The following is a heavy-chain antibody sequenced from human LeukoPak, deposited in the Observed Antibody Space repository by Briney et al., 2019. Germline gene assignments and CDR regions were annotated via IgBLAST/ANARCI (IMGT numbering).Heavy chain of an antibody. CDR2: ISSSSSTI. V-gene: IGHV3-48*01. D-gene: IGHD4-23*01. J-gene: IGHJ4*02. CDR3: AIRRWDY. Sequence: GGSLRLSCAVSGLTLSSYSMNWVRQAPGKGLEWVSYISSSSSTIYYADSVKGRFTISRDNAKNSLYLQMNSLRAEDTAVYYCAIRRWDYRGQGTLVTVSS. CDR1: GLTLSSYS.